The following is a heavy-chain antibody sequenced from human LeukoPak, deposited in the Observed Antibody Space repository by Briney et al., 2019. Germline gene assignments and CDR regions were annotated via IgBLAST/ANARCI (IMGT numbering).Heavy chain of an antibody. V-gene: IGHV3-21*04. CDR1: GFTFSSYS. Sequence: GGSLRLSCAASGFTFSSYSMNWVRQAPGKGLEWVSFISSSSSYIYYADSVKGRFTISRDNAKNSLYLQMNSLRAEDTAFYYCARDDYGSGSWSDYWGQGTLVTVSS. CDR3: ARDDYGSGSWSDY. D-gene: IGHD3-10*01. CDR2: ISSSSSYI. J-gene: IGHJ4*02.